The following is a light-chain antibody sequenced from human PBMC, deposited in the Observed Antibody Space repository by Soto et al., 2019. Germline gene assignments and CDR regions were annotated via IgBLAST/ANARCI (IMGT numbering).Light chain of an antibody. CDR3: QHHRTGAPEM. CDR1: QSVSSY. Sequence: EIVLTQSPATLSLSPGERATLSCRASQSVSSYLAWYQQKPGQAPRLLIYGASTRATGIPARFSGSGSGTEFTIAMSSVRLEDFAVSYYQHHRTGAPEMFGEGTKVDIK. CDR2: GAS. J-gene: IGKJ1*01. V-gene: IGKV3-11*01.